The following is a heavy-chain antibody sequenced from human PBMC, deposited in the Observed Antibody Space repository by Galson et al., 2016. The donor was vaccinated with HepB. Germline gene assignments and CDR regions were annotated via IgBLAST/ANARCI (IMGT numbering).Heavy chain of an antibody. CDR2: ISDSGSNT. V-gene: IGHV3-23*01. Sequence: SLRLSCAASGFIFSSCGMSWVRQAPGKGLEWVSTISDSGSNTHYADSVGGRFTISRDNSKNTTYLQMNSLKTEDTAVYYCIAVISTGYFDLWGRGTLVTVSS. D-gene: IGHD2-2*01. J-gene: IGHJ2*01. CDR1: GFIFSSCG. CDR3: IAVISTGYFDL.